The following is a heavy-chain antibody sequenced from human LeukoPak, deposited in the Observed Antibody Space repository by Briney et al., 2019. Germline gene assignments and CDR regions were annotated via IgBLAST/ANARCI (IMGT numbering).Heavy chain of an antibody. D-gene: IGHD5-18*01. J-gene: IGHJ4*02. CDR3: ARGVDTAMVTGVGYFDY. Sequence: SETLSHTCTVSGGSVSSGSYYWSWIRQPPGKGLEWIGYIYYSGSTNYNPSLKSRVTISVDTSKNQFSLKLSSVTAADTAVYYCARGVDTAMVTGVGYFDYWAREPWSPSPQ. CDR1: GGSVSSGSYY. V-gene: IGHV4-61*01. CDR2: IYYSGST.